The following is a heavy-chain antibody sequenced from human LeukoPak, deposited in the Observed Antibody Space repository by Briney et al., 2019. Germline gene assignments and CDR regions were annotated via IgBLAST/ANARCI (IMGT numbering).Heavy chain of an antibody. CDR3: ARDSSYYGSGLGLDY. V-gene: IGHV1-18*01. CDR1: GYTFSSYG. D-gene: IGHD3-10*01. J-gene: IGHJ4*02. CDR2: ISGYNANT. Sequence: ASVKVSCKASGYTFSSYGFSWVRQAPGQGLEWMGWISGYNANTNYAQKLQGRVTMTTDTSTTTAYMELRSLRSEDTAVYYCARDSSYYGSGLGLDYWGQGTLVTVSS.